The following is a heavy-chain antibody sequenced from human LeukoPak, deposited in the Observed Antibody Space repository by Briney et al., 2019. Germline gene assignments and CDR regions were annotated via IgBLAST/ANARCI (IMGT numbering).Heavy chain of an antibody. V-gene: IGHV1-69*13. CDR1: GGTFSSYA. D-gene: IGHD2-2*01. Sequence: SVKVSCKASGGTFSSYAISWVRQAPGQGLEWMGGIIPIFGTANYAQKFQGRVTITADESTSTAYMELSSLRSEDTAVYYCARGAVVVPAATMAWFDPWGQGTLVTVSS. CDR2: IIPIFGTA. J-gene: IGHJ5*02. CDR3: ARGAVVVPAATMAWFDP.